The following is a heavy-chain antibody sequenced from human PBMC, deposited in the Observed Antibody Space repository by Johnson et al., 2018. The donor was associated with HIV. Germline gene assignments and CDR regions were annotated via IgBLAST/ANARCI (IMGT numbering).Heavy chain of an antibody. CDR1: GFTFSSYD. CDR3: AREGELDAFDV. Sequence: VQLVESGGGLVKPGGSLRLSCAASGFTFSSYDMHWVRQAPGRGLEWLGRARNEANSYTIEYAASVRGRFSISRDHSKNSLFLQMNSLRAEDTAVYYCAREGELDAFDVWGQGTMVTVSS. V-gene: IGHV3-72*01. J-gene: IGHJ3*01. CDR2: ARNEANSYTI. D-gene: IGHD1-26*01.